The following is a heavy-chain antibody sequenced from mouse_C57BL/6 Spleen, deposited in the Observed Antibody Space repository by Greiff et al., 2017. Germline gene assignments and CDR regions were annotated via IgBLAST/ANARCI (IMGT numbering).Heavy chain of an antibody. J-gene: IGHJ4*01. Sequence: EVMLVESGGDLVKPGGSLKLSCAASGFTFSSYGMSWVRQTPDKRLEWVATISSGGSYTYYPDSVKGRFTISRDNAKNTLYLQMSSLKSEDTAMYYCERHLSYYSNYVDAMDYWGQGTSVTVSS. CDR3: ERHLSYYSNYVDAMDY. D-gene: IGHD2-5*01. CDR1: GFTFSSYG. CDR2: ISSGGSYT. V-gene: IGHV5-6*01.